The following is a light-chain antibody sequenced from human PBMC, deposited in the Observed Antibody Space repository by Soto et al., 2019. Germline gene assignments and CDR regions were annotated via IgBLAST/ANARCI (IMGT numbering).Light chain of an antibody. CDR3: CSYAGSSTFERV. CDR1: SSDVGSYNL. V-gene: IGLV2-23*03. Sequence: QSALTQPASVSGSPGQSITISCTGTSSDVGSYNLVSWYQQHPGKAPKLMIYEGSKRPSGVSNCFSGSKSGNTASLTISGLQAEDEADYYCCSYAGSSTFERVFGGGTKLTVL. J-gene: IGLJ2*01. CDR2: EGS.